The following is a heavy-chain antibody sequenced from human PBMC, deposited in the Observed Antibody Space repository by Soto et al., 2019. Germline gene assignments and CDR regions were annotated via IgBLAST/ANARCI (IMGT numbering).Heavy chain of an antibody. CDR1: GFTFSSYG. CDR3: AKDYVRVVPRSPFDY. D-gene: IGHD2-2*01. CDR2: ISYDGSNK. J-gene: IGHJ4*02. V-gene: IGHV3-30*18. Sequence: QVQLVESGGGVVQPGRSLRLSCAASGFTFSSYGMHWVRQAPGKGLDWVAVISYDGSNKYYADSVKGRFTISRDNSKNTLYLLMNSLRAEDTAVYYCAKDYVRVVPRSPFDYWGQGTLVTVSS.